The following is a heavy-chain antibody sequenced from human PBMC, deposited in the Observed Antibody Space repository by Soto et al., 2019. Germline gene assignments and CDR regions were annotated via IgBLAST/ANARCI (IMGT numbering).Heavy chain of an antibody. D-gene: IGHD3-10*01. Sequence: QVQLVQSGAEVKKPGASVEVACRASGYTFTSFDINWVRQATGQGLEWMGRMNPSSGNTDYAQKFQGRVTMTRDTPISTAYMELSSLRSEDMAVYYCARTRSGSYLWGQGTLVTVSS. CDR3: ARTRSGSYL. CDR2: MNPSSGNT. J-gene: IGHJ5*02. CDR1: GYTFTSFD. V-gene: IGHV1-8*01.